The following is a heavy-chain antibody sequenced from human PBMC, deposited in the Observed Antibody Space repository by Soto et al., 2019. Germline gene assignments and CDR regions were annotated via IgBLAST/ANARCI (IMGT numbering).Heavy chain of an antibody. V-gene: IGHV4-59*11. D-gene: IGHD2-15*01. Sequence: SETLRLTCILYRVYTGIHLWTSIRQDPGTATGLVGYIYHTVNTNYNPALKSRVTISMDTSKSQLSLQLSSVTAADTAVYYCAKLQYTVVTALDIWGQGTMVTVSS. CDR3: AKLQYTVVTALDI. CDR1: RVYTGIHL. CDR2: IYHTVNT. J-gene: IGHJ3*02.